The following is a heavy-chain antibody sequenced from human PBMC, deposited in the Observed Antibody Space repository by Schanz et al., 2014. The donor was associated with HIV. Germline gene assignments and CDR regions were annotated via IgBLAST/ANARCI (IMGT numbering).Heavy chain of an antibody. Sequence: QVQLVESGGGVVQPGRSLRLSCAASGFTFSSYGMHWVRQAPGKGLEWVAVSSHDGSVKFYGDSVKGRFTISRDNSKNTLYLQMNSLRAEDTAVYYCARDGGSYNYGHPIDYWGQGTLVTVSS. V-gene: IGHV3-30*03. J-gene: IGHJ4*02. D-gene: IGHD5-18*01. CDR2: SSHDGSVK. CDR1: GFTFSSYG. CDR3: ARDGGSYNYGHPIDY.